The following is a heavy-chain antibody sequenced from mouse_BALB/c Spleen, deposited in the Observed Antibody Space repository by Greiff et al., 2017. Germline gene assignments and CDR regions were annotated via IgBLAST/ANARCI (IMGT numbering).Heavy chain of an antibody. CDR1: GFSLTSYG. J-gene: IGHJ4*01. Sequence: VQVVESGPGLVAPSQSLSITCTVSGFSLTSYGVHWVRQPPGKGLEWLGVIWAGGSTNYNSAIMSRLSISKDNSKSQVFLKMNSLQTDDTAMYYCARVYYGYDDGDYYAMDYWGQGTSVTVSS. CDR3: ARVYYGYDDGDYYAMDY. D-gene: IGHD2-2*01. V-gene: IGHV2-9*02. CDR2: IWAGGST.